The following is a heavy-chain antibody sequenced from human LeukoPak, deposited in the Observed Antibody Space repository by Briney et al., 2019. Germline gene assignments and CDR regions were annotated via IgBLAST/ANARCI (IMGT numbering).Heavy chain of an antibody. CDR3: AKGWWRFGELYYGMDV. CDR2: IKQDGSEK. D-gene: IGHD3-10*01. Sequence: GGSLRLSCAASGFTFSSYWMSWVRQAPGKGLEWVANIKQDGSEKYYVDSVKGRFTISRDNAKNSLYLQMNSLRAEDTAVYYCAKGWWRFGELYYGMDVWGQGTTVTVSS. V-gene: IGHV3-7*01. J-gene: IGHJ6*02. CDR1: GFTFSSYW.